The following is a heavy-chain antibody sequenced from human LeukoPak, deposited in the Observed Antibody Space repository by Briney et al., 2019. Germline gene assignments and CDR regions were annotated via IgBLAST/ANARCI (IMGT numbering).Heavy chain of an antibody. Sequence: GGSLRLSCAASGFTFSSYSMNWVRQAPGKGLEWVSSISSSSSYIYYADSVKGRLTISRDNSKNTLYLQMNSLRAEATAVYYCAKASVGATDYYYYYMDVWGKGTTVTVSS. CDR1: GFTFSSYS. CDR2: ISSSSSYI. D-gene: IGHD1-26*01. V-gene: IGHV3-21*01. CDR3: AKASVGATDYYYYYMDV. J-gene: IGHJ6*03.